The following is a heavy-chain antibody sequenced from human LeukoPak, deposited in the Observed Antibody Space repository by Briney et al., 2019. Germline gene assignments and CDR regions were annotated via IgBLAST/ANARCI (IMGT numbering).Heavy chain of an antibody. Sequence: GASVKVSCKASGYTFTSYGISWVRQAPGQGLEWMGWISAYNGNTNYAQKLQGRVTMTTDTSTSTAYMELRSLRSDDTAVYYCARETNINYPYWYFDLWGRGTLVTVSS. CDR1: GYTFTSYG. V-gene: IGHV1-18*01. D-gene: IGHD4-11*01. J-gene: IGHJ2*01. CDR2: ISAYNGNT. CDR3: ARETNINYPYWYFDL.